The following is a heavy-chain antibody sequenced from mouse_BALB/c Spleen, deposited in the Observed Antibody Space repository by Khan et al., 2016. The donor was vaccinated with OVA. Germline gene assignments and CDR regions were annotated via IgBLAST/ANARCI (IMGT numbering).Heavy chain of an antibody. CDR1: GLNIKDTY. V-gene: IGHV14-3*02. CDR2: MARANGNT. CDR3: ARPSYDPRDFEV. D-gene: IGHD2-3*01. J-gene: IGHJ1*01. Sequence: XQAQESGAELVKRGASVKLSCTASGLNIKDTYLHWVKQRPEPGLEWIGRMARANGNTQYDPKFQGKAAITSDTSSNTSYQQLNSLTSEDTAVYYGARPSYDPRDFEVWGAGTTVTVSS.